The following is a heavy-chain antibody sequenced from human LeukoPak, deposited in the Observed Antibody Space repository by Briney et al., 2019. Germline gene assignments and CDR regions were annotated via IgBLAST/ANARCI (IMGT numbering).Heavy chain of an antibody. D-gene: IGHD1-26*01. CDR3: ARDHLRALWFDP. CDR1: GYTFTSYG. V-gene: IGHV1-18*01. J-gene: IGHJ5*02. Sequence: ASVKVSCKASGYTFTSYGISWVRQAPGQGLEWMGWISSYNGNTNYAQKLQGRVTMTTDTSTSTAYMELRSLRSDDTAVYYCARDHLRALWFDPWGQGTLVTVSS. CDR2: ISSYNGNT.